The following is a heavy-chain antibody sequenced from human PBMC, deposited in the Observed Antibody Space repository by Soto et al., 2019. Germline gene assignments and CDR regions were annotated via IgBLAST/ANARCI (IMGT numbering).Heavy chain of an antibody. CDR1: GYTFTSYG. D-gene: IGHD1-20*01. CDR3: ATPGTVARYGPYYGMDV. J-gene: IGHJ6*02. CDR2: ISAYNGNT. V-gene: IGHV1-18*04. Sequence: QVQLVQSGAEVKKPGASVKVSCKASGYTFTSYGISWVRQAPGQGLEWMGWISAYNGNTNYAQKLQGRVTMTTDTSTSTAYMELRSLRSDDTAVYYCATPGTVARYGPYYGMDVWGQGTTVTVSS.